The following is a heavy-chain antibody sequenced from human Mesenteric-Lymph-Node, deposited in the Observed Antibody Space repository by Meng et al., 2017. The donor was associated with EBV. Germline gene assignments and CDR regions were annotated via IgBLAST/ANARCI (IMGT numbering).Heavy chain of an antibody. J-gene: IGHJ4*02. CDR2: INTNTGKP. V-gene: IGHV7-4-1*02. Sequence: QVQLVKSGSRLKKPGASGKVSCKASGYTFSRYAMNWVRQAPGQGLEWMGWINTNTGKPTYAQGLTGRFVFSLDTSVSTAYLQISSLKADDSAVYYCARDSEGNDLSFDYWGQGTLVTVSS. D-gene: IGHD2-21*02. CDR3: ARDSEGNDLSFDY. CDR1: GYTFSRYA.